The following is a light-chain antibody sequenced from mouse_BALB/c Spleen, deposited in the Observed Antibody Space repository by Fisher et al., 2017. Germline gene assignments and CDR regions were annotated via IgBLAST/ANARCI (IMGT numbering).Light chain of an antibody. CDR2: DTS. J-gene: IGKJ5*01. V-gene: IGKV4-74*01. CDR1: SSVSSSY. CDR3: HQYHRSPPIT. Sequence: IVITQTPAIMSASPGEKVTMTCRASSSVSSSYLHWYQQKSGASPKRWIYDTSKLASGVPARFSGSGSGTSYSLTISSMEAEDAATYYCHQYHRSPPITFGAGTKLELK.